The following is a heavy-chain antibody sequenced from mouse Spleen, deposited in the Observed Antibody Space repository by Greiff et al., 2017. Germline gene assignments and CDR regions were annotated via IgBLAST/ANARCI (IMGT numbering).Heavy chain of an antibody. V-gene: IGHV3-6*01. Sequence: EVHLVESGPGLVKPSQSLSLTCSVTGYSITSGYYWNWIRQFPGNKLEWMGYISYDGSNNYNPSLKNRISITRDTSKNQFFLKLNSVTTEDTATYYCARGYPLDYWGQGTTLTVSS. CDR3: ARGYPLDY. J-gene: IGHJ2*01. CDR1: GYSITSGYY. CDR2: ISYDGSN.